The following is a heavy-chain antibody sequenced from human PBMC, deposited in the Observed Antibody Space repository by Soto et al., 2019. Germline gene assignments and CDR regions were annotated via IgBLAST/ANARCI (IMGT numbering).Heavy chain of an antibody. Sequence: ASVKFSCKASGYTFTGYAIHWVRQDPGQRLEWMGWINGGNGDTKYSQKFQGRVTISRDTSASTAYMELTSLGSEDTATYHCARGYCSSTSCQYYFDFWGPGTLVTVSS. D-gene: IGHD2-2*01. V-gene: IGHV1-3*01. CDR1: GYTFTGYA. J-gene: IGHJ4*02. CDR3: ARGYCSSTSCQYYFDF. CDR2: INGGNGDT.